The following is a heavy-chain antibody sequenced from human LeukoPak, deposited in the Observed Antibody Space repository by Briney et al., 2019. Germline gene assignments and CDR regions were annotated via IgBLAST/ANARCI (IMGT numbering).Heavy chain of an antibody. D-gene: IGHD2-2*01. CDR1: GFTFSSYA. V-gene: IGHV3-23*01. J-gene: IGHJ4*02. CDR3: AKAGYCSSTSRYSIDY. CDR2: ISGSGGGT. Sequence: GGSLRLSCAASGFTFSSYAMSWVRQAPGKGLEWVSAISGSGGGTYYADSVKGRFTISRDNSKNTLYLQMNSLRAEDTAVYYCAKAGYCSSTSRYSIDYWGQGTLVTVSS.